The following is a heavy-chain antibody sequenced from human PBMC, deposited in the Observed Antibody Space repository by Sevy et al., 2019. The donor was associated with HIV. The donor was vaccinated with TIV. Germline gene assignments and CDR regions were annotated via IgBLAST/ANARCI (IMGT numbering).Heavy chain of an antibody. CDR1: GGTFSSYA. J-gene: IGHJ6*02. Sequence: ASVKVSCQASGGTFSSYAISWVRQAPGQGLEWMGGIIPIFGTANYAQKFQGRVTFTADESTSTAYMKLSSLRSEDTAVYYWARADIVVVPAAKYYYYYGMDVWGQGTTVTVSS. V-gene: IGHV1-69*13. CDR3: ARADIVVVPAAKYYYYYGMDV. D-gene: IGHD2-2*01. CDR2: IIPIFGTA.